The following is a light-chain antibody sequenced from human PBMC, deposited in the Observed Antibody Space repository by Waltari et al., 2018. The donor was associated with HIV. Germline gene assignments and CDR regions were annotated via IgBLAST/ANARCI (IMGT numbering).Light chain of an antibody. J-gene: IGLJ3*02. CDR3: ATWDDSLDGWL. Sequence: QSALTQPASVSGSPGQSITISCTESSSDVGNYNLVSWYQQHPGKAPKLIIYEGTKRPSGVSERFSGSKSGNTASLTISGLQGEDEADYYCATWDDSLDGWLFGGGTKLTVL. V-gene: IGLV2-23*01. CDR1: SSDVGNYNL. CDR2: EGT.